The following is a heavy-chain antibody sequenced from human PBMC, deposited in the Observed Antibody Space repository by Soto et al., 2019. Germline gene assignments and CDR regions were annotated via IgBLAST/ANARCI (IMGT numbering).Heavy chain of an antibody. D-gene: IGHD2-15*01. Sequence: QVQLVQSGAEVKKPGASVKVSCKASGYTFTNYGISWVRQAPGQGLEWRGWISAYNGNTKYAQKLQGRVTMTTATSTNTDYMELRSLKYDDTDVYYCSSYTRDQLLLTDWFDPWGQGTLVTVSS. V-gene: IGHV1-18*01. CDR3: SSYTRDQLLLTDWFDP. J-gene: IGHJ5*02. CDR2: ISAYNGNT. CDR1: GYTFTNYG.